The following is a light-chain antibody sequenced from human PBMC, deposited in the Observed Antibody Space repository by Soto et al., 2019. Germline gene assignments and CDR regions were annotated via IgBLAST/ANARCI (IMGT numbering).Light chain of an antibody. J-gene: IGLJ3*02. CDR3: SSYAGSNLWV. Sequence: QSVLTQPPSASGSPGQSVTISCTGTSSDVGGYNYVSWYQQHPGKAPKLMIYEVSKRPSGVPDRFSGSKSGNTASLTVSGLQADNEADYYCSSYAGSNLWVFGGGTQLTAL. CDR1: SSDVGGYNY. V-gene: IGLV2-8*01. CDR2: EVS.